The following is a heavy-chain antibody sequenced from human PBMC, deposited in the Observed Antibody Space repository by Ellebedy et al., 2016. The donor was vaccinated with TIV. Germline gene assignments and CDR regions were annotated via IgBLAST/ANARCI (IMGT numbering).Heavy chain of an antibody. CDR2: VSYDGSSN. V-gene: IGHV3-30*03. CDR1: GFTFSSYG. Sequence: GESLKISCAASGFTFSSYGMHWVRQAPGKGLEWVALVSYDGSSNYYADSVKGRFTISRDNTKSSLFLQMNSLRAEDTALYYCAGGRATIGPARSNYYAMDVWGQGTTVTVSS. CDR3: AGGRATIGPARSNYYAMDV. J-gene: IGHJ6*02. D-gene: IGHD1-26*01.